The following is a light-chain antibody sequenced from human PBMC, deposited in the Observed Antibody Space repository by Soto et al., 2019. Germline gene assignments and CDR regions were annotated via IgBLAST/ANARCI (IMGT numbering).Light chain of an antibody. J-gene: IGKJ2*01. CDR1: QGSANY. CDR3: PKYNSAPYT. V-gene: IGKV1-27*01. Sequence: DIQMTQSPSSLSASVGDRVTITCRASQGSANYLAWYQQKPGKVPTLLIYAASTLQSGVPSRFSGTGSGTDFTLTISSLQPEDVATYYCPKYNSAPYTFGQGTKLEIK. CDR2: AAS.